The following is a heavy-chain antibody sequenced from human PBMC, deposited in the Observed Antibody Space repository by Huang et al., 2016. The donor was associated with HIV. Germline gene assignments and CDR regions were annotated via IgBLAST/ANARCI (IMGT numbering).Heavy chain of an antibody. CDR3: ARVSNIFGGDYYYLDV. V-gene: IGHV7-4-1*02. J-gene: IGHJ6*03. Sequence: QVQLVQSASELKKPGASVTISCKASGYSFTKYAMTWVRQAPGQGLEWMGWINTISHDHAYARDFTGRFVFSLDTSVSTAFLQISNLKAEDSGVYYCARVSNIFGGDYYYLDVWGRGTAVTVSS. CDR1: GYSFTKYA. D-gene: IGHD3-3*02. CDR2: INTISHDH.